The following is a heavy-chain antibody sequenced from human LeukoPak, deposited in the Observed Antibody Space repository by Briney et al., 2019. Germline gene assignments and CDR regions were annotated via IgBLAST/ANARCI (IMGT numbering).Heavy chain of an antibody. D-gene: IGHD3-22*01. J-gene: IGHJ4*02. CDR2: IKTDGSEK. CDR3: ARAGFPVYDRSGSGGVYFGQ. V-gene: IGHV3-7*01. CDR1: GFTFSSYW. Sequence: GGTLRLSCAASGFTFSSYWMSWVRQAPGKGLEWVANIKTDGSEKVYVDSLKGRFTTSRDNAKNSLYLQMNSLRAEDTAVYYCARAGFPVYDRSGSGGVYFGQWGQGTLVTVSS.